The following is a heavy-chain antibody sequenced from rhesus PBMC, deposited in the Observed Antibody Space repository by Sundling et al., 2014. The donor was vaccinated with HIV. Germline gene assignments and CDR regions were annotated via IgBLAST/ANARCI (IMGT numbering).Heavy chain of an antibody. CDR1: NGSISDTYR. D-gene: IGHD5-12*01. V-gene: IGHV4S10*01. CDR3: ARPREYRYNYDY. CDR2: IFGGSTST. Sequence: QVQLQESGPGVVKPSESLSLTCAVSNGSISDTYRWNWIRQPPGKGLEWIGYIFGGSTSTNYNPSLKSRVTISKDTSKNQFSLRLTSATVADTAVYYCARPREYRYNYDYWGQGLLVTVSS. J-gene: IGHJ4*01.